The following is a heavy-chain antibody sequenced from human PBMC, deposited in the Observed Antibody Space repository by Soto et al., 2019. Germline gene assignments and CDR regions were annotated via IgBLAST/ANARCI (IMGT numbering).Heavy chain of an antibody. Sequence: ASGTPSLTCPVSGGSLSSDYWTRSPPPPGERLEWIGYIYYNGNTNYNSSLKSRVTISIDTSKNQFSLKLNSVTAADTAVYFCARLAYSSGFTFDYWGRGTLVTVSS. D-gene: IGHD5-18*01. CDR1: GGSLSSDY. J-gene: IGHJ4*02. CDR2: IYYNGNT. V-gene: IGHV4-59*01. CDR3: ARLAYSSGFTFDY.